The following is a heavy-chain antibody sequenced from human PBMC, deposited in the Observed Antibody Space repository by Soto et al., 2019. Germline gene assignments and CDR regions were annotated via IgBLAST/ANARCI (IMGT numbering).Heavy chain of an antibody. J-gene: IGHJ5*02. CDR2: IYYSGST. Sequence: SETLSLTCTVSGGSISSSSYYWGWIRQPPGKGLEWIGSIYYSGSTYYNPSLKSRVTISVDTSKNQFSLKLSSVTAADTAVYYCARHLTHPYYYGSGFPNWSDPWGQGTLVTVSS. V-gene: IGHV4-39*01. D-gene: IGHD3-10*01. CDR3: ARHLTHPYYYGSGFPNWSDP. CDR1: GGSISSSSYY.